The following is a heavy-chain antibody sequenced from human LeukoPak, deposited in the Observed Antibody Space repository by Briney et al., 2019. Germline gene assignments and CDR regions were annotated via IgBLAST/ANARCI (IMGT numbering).Heavy chain of an antibody. J-gene: IGHJ5*02. Sequence: GGSLRLSCAASGFTFSTYTMNWVRQAPGKGLEWVSSISSSSSYIYYADSVKGRFTISRDNAKNSLYLQMNSLRAEDTAVYYCAGYCSGGSCYQDNWFDPWGQGTLVTVSS. CDR1: GFTFSTYT. CDR3: AGYCSGGSCYQDNWFDP. D-gene: IGHD2-15*01. CDR2: ISSSSSYI. V-gene: IGHV3-21*04.